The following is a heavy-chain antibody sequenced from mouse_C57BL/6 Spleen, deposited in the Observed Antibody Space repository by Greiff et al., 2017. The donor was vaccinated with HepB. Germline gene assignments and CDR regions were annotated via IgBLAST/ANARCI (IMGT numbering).Heavy chain of an antibody. V-gene: IGHV1-53*01. Sequence: QVQPQQPGTELVKPGASVKLSCKASGYTFTSYWMHWVKQRPGQGLEWIGNINPSNGGTNYNEKFKSKATLTVDKSSSTAYMQLSSLTSEDSAVYYCARLGYYDYRYFDVWGTGTTVTVSS. CDR3: ARLGYYDYRYFDV. CDR2: INPSNGGT. CDR1: GYTFTSYW. J-gene: IGHJ1*03. D-gene: IGHD2-4*01.